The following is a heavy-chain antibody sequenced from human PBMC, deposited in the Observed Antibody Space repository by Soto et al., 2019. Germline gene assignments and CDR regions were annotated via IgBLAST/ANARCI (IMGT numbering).Heavy chain of an antibody. CDR1: GFTFSSYP. Sequence: HPGGSLRLSCAASGFTFSSYPIHWVRQAPGQGLEWVAIIARDGIEKHYADSVKGRFTISRDNSKNTLYLQMSSLRDEDTAVYYFSREEIAAYFNHWGPGTLVTLSS. CDR2: IARDGIEK. CDR3: SREEIAAYFNH. V-gene: IGHV3-30-3*01. D-gene: IGHD6-13*01. J-gene: IGHJ4*01.